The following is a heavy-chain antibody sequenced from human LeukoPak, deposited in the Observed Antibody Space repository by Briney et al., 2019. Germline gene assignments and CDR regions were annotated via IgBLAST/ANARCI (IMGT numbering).Heavy chain of an antibody. CDR3: AKGIYSSGWSYFDY. CDR2: LSGSGITT. CDR1: EFTFSNSA. Sequence: GGSLRLSCAASEFTFSNSAMSWVRQAPGEGLEWVSTLSGSGITTYYADSVKGRFTISRDNSKNTLYLQMNSLRAEDTAVYYCAKGIYSSGWSYFDYWGHGTLVTVSS. D-gene: IGHD6-19*01. V-gene: IGHV3-23*01. J-gene: IGHJ4*01.